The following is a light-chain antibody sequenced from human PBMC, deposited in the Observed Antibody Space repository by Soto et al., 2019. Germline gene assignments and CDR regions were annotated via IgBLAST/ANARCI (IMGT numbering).Light chain of an antibody. CDR1: QSVTCN. Sequence: EIVMTQSPVTLSVSPGESATLSCRASQSVTCNLAWYQQKPGQAPRLLIYGAFIRATGIPARFSGSGSGTEFTLDISSLKSEDFSVYYCLQYGDWPPWTFGQGTQVEIK. J-gene: IGKJ1*01. CDR2: GAF. V-gene: IGKV3-15*01. CDR3: LQYGDWPPWT.